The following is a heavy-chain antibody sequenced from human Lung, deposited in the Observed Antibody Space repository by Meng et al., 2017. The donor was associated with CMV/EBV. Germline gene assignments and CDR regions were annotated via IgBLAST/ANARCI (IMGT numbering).Heavy chain of an antibody. D-gene: IGHD6-6*01. J-gene: IGHJ6*02. CDR3: AKDIFGGSYSSSSDGMDV. V-gene: IGHV3-43D*03. Sequence: ESLKISCAASGFTFDDYAMHWVRQAPGKGLEWVSLISWDGGSTYYADSVKGRFTISRDNSKNSLYLQMNSLRAEDTALYYCAKDIFGGSYSSSSDGMDVWGQGTXVTVSS. CDR1: GFTFDDYA. CDR2: ISWDGGST.